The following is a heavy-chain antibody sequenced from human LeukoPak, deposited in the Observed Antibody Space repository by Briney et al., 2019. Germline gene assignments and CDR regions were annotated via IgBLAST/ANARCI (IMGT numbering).Heavy chain of an antibody. CDR1: GFTFSSYG. CDR3: AKDQEEGSYYYYYGMDV. D-gene: IGHD1-26*01. V-gene: IGHV3-30*02. CDR2: IRYDGSNK. J-gene: IGHJ6*02. Sequence: PGGSLRLSCAASGFTFSSYGMHWVRLAPGKGLEWVAFIRYDGSNKYYADSVKGRFTISRDNSKNTLYLQMNSLRAEDTAVYYCAKDQEEGSYYYYYGMDVWGQGTTVTVSS.